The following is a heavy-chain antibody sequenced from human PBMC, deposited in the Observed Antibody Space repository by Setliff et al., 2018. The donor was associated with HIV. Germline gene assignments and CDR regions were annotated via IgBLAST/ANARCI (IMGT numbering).Heavy chain of an antibody. J-gene: IGHJ6*03. CDR2: ISGYNRIT. CDR1: GYTFSGDY. D-gene: IGHD1-26*01. Sequence: GASVKVSCKASGYTFSGDYIHWVRQAPGQGLEWMGYISGYNRITFYAKKFQGRVTMTTDTSTVTAFMELRGLTSEDTAVYYCARGGQYSGSYLPRDYYMDVWGKGTTVTVSS. CDR3: ARGGQYSGSYLPRDYYMDV. V-gene: IGHV1-18*04.